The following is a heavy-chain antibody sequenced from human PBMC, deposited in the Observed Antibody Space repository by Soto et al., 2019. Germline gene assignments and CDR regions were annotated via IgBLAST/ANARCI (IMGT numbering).Heavy chain of an antibody. D-gene: IGHD3-3*01. CDR3: AKSQGYDFWSGYYFGPP. J-gene: IGHJ5*02. CDR1: GFTFSSYA. Sequence: GGSLRLSCAASGFTFSSYAMSWVRQAPGKGLEWVSAISGSGGSTYYADSVKGRFTISRDNSKNTLYLQMNSLRAEDTAVYYCAKSQGYDFWSGYYFGPPWGQGTLVTVSS. V-gene: IGHV3-23*01. CDR2: ISGSGGST.